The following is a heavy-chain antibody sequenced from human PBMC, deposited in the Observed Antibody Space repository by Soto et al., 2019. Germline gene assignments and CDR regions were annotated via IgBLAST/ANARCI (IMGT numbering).Heavy chain of an antibody. CDR2: IRSKSNNYAT. Sequence: GGSLRLSCAASGFSFSDSAMHWVRQASGKGLEWVGRIRSKSNNYATEYHASVKGRFTISRDDSKNTAYLQMNSLKTEDTAFYYCTRLLVDFWGQGTLVTVSS. CDR1: GFSFSDSA. V-gene: IGHV3-73*01. J-gene: IGHJ4*02. CDR3: TRLLVDF.